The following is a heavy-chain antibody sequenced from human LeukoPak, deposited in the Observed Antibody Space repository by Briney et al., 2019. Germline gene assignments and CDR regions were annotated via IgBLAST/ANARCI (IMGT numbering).Heavy chain of an antibody. CDR3: AKGRPYYYDSSGYIKAGSWYFDY. V-gene: IGHV3-30*18. CDR1: GFTFSSYG. D-gene: IGHD3-22*01. CDR2: ISYDGSNK. Sequence: GRSLRLSCAASGFTFSSYGIHWVRQAPGKGLEWVAVISYDGSNKYYADSVKGRFTISRDNSKNTLYLQMNSLRAEDTAVYYCAKGRPYYYDSSGYIKAGSWYFDYWGQGTLVTVSS. J-gene: IGHJ4*02.